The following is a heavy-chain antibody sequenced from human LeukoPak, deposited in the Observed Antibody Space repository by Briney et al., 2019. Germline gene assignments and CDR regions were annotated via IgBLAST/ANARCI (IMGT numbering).Heavy chain of an antibody. D-gene: IGHD3-22*01. CDR2: IYYSGST. J-gene: IGHJ4*02. CDR1: GGSISSSSYY. CDR3: ASNPNDYYDSSGYYSKDY. Sequence: PSETLSLTCTVSGGSISSSSYYWGWIRQPPGKGLEWIGSIYYSGSTYYNPSLKSRVTISVDTSKNQFSLKLSSVTAADTAVYYCASNPNDYYDSSGYYSKDYWGQGTLVTVSS. V-gene: IGHV4-39*01.